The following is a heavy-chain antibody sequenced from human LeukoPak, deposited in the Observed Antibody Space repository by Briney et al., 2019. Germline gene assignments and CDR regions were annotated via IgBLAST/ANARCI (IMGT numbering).Heavy chain of an antibody. CDR3: ARGYYDSSDYEYFQH. J-gene: IGHJ1*01. V-gene: IGHV1-2*02. CDR2: INPNSGGT. Sequence: ASVKVSCKASGYTFTGYYMHWARQAPGQGLEWMGWINPNSGGTNSAQKFQGRVTMTRDTSISTAYMELSRLRSDDTAVYYCARGYYDSSDYEYFQHWGQGTLVTVSS. CDR1: GYTFTGYY. D-gene: IGHD3-22*01.